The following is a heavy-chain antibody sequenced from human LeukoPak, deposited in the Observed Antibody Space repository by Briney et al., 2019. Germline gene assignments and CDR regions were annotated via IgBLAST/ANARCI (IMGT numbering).Heavy chain of an antibody. CDR1: GYTFTGYY. J-gene: IGHJ4*02. V-gene: IGHV1-2*02. D-gene: IGHD1-26*01. Sequence: GASVKVSCKASGYTFTGYYMHWVRQAPGQWLEWMGWINPNSGGTNYAQKFQGRVTMTRDTSISTAYMELSRLRSDDTAVYYCARDGRAGGATDFDYWGQGTLVTVSS. CDR2: INPNSGGT. CDR3: ARDGRAGGATDFDY.